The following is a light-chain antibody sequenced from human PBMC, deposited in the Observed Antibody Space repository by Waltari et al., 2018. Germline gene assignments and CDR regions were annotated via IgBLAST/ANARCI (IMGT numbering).Light chain of an antibody. J-gene: IGLJ1*01. V-gene: IGLV2-14*03. CDR1: SSDIGSSNY. CDR3: SSYTRSNTLHYV. CDR2: DVS. Sequence: QSALTQPASVSGSPGQSITISCTGTSSDIGSSNYVSWYQQHPGKAPKLMIYDVSNRPSGVSNRFSGSKSGNTASLTISGLQAEDEADYHCSSYTRSNTLHYVFGTGTKVIVL.